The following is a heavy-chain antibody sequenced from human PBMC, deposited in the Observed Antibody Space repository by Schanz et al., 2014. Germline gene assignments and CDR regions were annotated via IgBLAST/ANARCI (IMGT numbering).Heavy chain of an antibody. J-gene: IGHJ4*02. CDR1: GFSFSTYA. V-gene: IGHV3-30*04. CDR3: AKDENWALTDY. CDR2: ISGNGGEK. D-gene: IGHD7-27*01. Sequence: QVQLVESGGGVVQPGRSLRLSCAASGFSFSTYAMHWVRQAPGKGLRCVAVISGNGGEKYYADSVKGRFTISRDNSENTLFLEMNSLRLEDTAVYYCAKDENWALTDYWGQGTLVTVSS.